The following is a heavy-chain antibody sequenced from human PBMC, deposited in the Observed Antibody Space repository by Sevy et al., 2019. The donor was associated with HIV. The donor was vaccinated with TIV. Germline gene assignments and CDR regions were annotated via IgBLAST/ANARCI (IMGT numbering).Heavy chain of an antibody. CDR1: GFTFSSYW. D-gene: IGHD6-13*01. CDR3: ARGAAAGTFDY. J-gene: IGHJ4*02. Sequence: GGCLRLSCAASGFTFSSYWMHWVRQAPGKGLVWLSRVNSDGSSTSYADSVKGRFTISRDNAKNTLYLQMNSLRAEDTAVYYRARGAAAGTFDYWGQGTLVTVSS. V-gene: IGHV3-74*01. CDR2: VNSDGSST.